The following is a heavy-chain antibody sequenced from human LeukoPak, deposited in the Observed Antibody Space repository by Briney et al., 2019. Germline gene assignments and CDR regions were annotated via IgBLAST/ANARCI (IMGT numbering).Heavy chain of an antibody. V-gene: IGHV3-53*01. D-gene: IGHD3-22*01. Sequence: NPGESLRLSCAASGLTVSSNYMSWVRQAPGKGLEWVSVIYSGGSTYYADSVKGRFTISRVNSKNPLYLQMNSLRAEDTAVYYCARDERYYTCGPFGVDSWGQGTLVSVSS. J-gene: IGHJ5*01. CDR2: IYSGGST. CDR1: GLTVSSNY. CDR3: ARDERYYTCGPFGVDS.